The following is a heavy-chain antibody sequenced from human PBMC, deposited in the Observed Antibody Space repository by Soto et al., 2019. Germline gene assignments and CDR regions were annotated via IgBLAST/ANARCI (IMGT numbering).Heavy chain of an antibody. CDR1: GGSFSSYA. CDR3: ARHDCISTSCYYYYYYTMDV. D-gene: IGHD2-2*01. Sequence: QVQLVQSGAEVKKPGSSVKVACKTSGGSFSSYAISWVRQAPGQWLEWMGGIIPIFDTANYVQKFQGRVTITADESTSIAYMELSSQRSEDTAVYYCARHDCISTSCYYYYYYTMDVWGQGTTVTVSS. J-gene: IGHJ6*02. CDR2: IIPIFDTA. V-gene: IGHV1-69*12.